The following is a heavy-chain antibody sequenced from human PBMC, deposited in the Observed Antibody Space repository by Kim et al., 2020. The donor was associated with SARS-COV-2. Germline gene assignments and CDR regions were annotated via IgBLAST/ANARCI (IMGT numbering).Heavy chain of an antibody. D-gene: IGHD3-10*01. CDR2: ISYDGSNN. CDR1: GFTLSRNA. V-gene: IGHV3-30-3*01. J-gene: IGHJ6*02. Sequence: GGSRRLSCAASGFTLSRNAMHWVRQAPGKGLEWVAVISYDGSNNYYADSVKGRFTISRDNSKNTLYLQMNSLRAEDTAVYHCARDPWSRLRGLIYSYYGMDVWGQGTTVTVSS. CDR3: ARDPWSRLRGLIYSYYGMDV.